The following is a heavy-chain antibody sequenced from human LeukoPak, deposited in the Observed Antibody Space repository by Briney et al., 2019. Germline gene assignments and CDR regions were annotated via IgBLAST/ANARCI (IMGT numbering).Heavy chain of an antibody. Sequence: ASVKVSCKASGYTFTSYGISWVRQAPGQGLEWMGWISAYNGNTNYAQKLQGRVTMTTDTSTSTAYMELRSLRSDDTAVYYCARDPPYSSSPRGAFDIWGQGTMVTVSS. CDR1: GYTFTSYG. CDR2: ISAYNGNT. D-gene: IGHD6-6*01. J-gene: IGHJ3*02. CDR3: ARDPPYSSSPRGAFDI. V-gene: IGHV1-18*01.